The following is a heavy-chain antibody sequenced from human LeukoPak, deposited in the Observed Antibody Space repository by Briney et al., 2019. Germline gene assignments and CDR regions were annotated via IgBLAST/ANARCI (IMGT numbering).Heavy chain of an antibody. Sequence: SETLSLTCAVSGGSFSGYYWSWVRQPPGKGLEWIGEINHSGSTNYNPSLKSRVTISVDTSKNQFSLKLSSVTAADTAVYYCARGGCGGGSCYYYFDYWGQGTLVTVSS. V-gene: IGHV4-34*01. CDR2: INHSGST. J-gene: IGHJ4*02. CDR3: ARGGCGGGSCYYYFDY. CDR1: GGSFSGYY. D-gene: IGHD2-15*01.